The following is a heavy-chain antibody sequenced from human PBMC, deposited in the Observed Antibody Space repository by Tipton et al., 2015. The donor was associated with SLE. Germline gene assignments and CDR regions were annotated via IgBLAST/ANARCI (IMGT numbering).Heavy chain of an antibody. CDR1: GFTFSNHA. CDR3: AREITLFGVVWAFDI. J-gene: IGHJ3*02. Sequence: QVQLVQSGGREGQPGRSLRLSCAASGFTFSNHAIHWVRQVPGKGLEWVAVISYDGNNKYYADSVQGRFTISRDNSKNTLSLHMNSLRTEDTAVYYCAREITLFGVVWAFDIWGQGTMVTVSS. CDR2: ISYDGNNK. D-gene: IGHD3-3*01. V-gene: IGHV3-30-3*01.